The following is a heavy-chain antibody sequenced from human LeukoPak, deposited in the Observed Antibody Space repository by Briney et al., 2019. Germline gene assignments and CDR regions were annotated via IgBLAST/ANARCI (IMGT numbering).Heavy chain of an antibody. CDR2: TSYDGGSK. CDR3: AKDINYYDSSGYTD. V-gene: IGHV3-30-3*01. D-gene: IGHD3-22*01. CDR1: GFTFSTYS. J-gene: IGHJ4*02. Sequence: PGRSLRLSCAASGFTFSTYSMHWVRQTPGKGPEWVAVTSYDGGSKYYADSVKGRFTISRDNSKNTLYLQMNSLRAEDTAVYYCAKDINYYDSSGYTDWGQGTLVTVSS.